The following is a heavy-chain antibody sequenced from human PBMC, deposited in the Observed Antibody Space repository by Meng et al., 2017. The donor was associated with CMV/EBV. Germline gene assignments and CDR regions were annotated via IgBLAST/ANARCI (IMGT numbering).Heavy chain of an antibody. J-gene: IGHJ4*02. V-gene: IGHV1-2*02. Sequence: ASVQVSCKASGYTFTGYYMHWVRQAPGQGLEGMGWINPNSGGTNYAQKFQGRVTMIRDTSISTAYMELSKLRSDDTAVYYCARVVPAAIEPIDYWGQGTLVTVSS. D-gene: IGHD2-2*01. CDR1: GYTFTGYY. CDR3: ARVVPAAIEPIDY. CDR2: INPNSGGT.